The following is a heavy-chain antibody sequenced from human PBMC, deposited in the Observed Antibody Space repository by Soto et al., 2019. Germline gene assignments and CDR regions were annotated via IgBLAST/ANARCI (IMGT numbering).Heavy chain of an antibody. CDR2: IWYDGGSK. CDR1: GFNFSSYV. CDR3: ARDGQWLPRDGLRSSYYFDY. J-gene: IGHJ4*02. V-gene: IGHV3-33*01. D-gene: IGHD6-19*01. Sequence: QVQLVESGGGVVQPGRSLRLSCAASGFNFSSYVMHWVRQAPGKGLEWVAVIWYDGGSKYYADSVKGRFTISRDNSKNTLYLQMNSLRAEDTAVHYCARDGQWLPRDGLRSSYYFDYWGQGTLVTVSS.